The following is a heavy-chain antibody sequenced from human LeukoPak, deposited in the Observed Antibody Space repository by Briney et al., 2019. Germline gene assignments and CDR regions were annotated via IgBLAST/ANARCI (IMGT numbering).Heavy chain of an antibody. CDR2: IYSGGNI. CDR1: GFTVTTNY. CDR3: ASTISTVTVSDPRDAFDI. Sequence: GGSLRLSCAAYGFTVTTNYMSWVRQAPGKGLEWVSVIYSGGNIYADSVKGRFTISRDNSKNTLYLQMNSLRVEDTAVYYCASTISTVTVSDPRDAFDIWGQGTMVTISS. D-gene: IGHD3-9*01. V-gene: IGHV3-53*01. J-gene: IGHJ3*02.